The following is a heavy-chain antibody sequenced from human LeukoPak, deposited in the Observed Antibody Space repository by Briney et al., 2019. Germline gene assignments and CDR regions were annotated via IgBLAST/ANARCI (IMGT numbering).Heavy chain of an antibody. CDR3: VRDAAYSAFNM. Sequence: GSLLLSCAASGFAFNTYSMNWVRQAPGKGLQWVSSITTTSTSKYYADSVKGRFTISRDNAKNSLYLQVDSLRDEDTAVYYCVRDAAYSAFNMWGQGTMVTVSS. CDR1: GFAFNTYS. D-gene: IGHD4-11*01. J-gene: IGHJ3*02. V-gene: IGHV3-48*02. CDR2: ITTTSTSK.